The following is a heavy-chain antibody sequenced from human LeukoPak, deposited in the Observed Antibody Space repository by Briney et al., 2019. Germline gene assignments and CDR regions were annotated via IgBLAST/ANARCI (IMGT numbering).Heavy chain of an antibody. CDR1: GGTFSSYA. CDR3: ARLLGYCSSTSCYGGDY. Sequence: GASVKVSCKASGGTFSSYAISWVRQAPGQGLEWMGGIIPIFGTANYAQKFQGRVTITTDESASTAYMELSSLRSEDTAVYYCARLLGYCSSTSCYGGDYWGQGTLVTVSS. CDR2: IIPIFGTA. J-gene: IGHJ4*02. V-gene: IGHV1-69*05. D-gene: IGHD2-2*01.